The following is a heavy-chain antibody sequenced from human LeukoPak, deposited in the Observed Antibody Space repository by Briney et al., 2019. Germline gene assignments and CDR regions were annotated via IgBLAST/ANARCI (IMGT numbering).Heavy chain of an antibody. CDR3: ARSLCGGDCNFDY. Sequence: SSETLSLTCTVSGGSISSGSYYWSWIRQPAGKGLEWIGRIYTSGSTNYNPSLKSRVTISVDRSKNQFSLKLSSLTAADTAVYYCARSLCGGDCNFDYWGQGTLVTVSS. CDR2: IYTSGST. CDR1: GGSISSGSYY. J-gene: IGHJ4*02. D-gene: IGHD2-21*02. V-gene: IGHV4-61*02.